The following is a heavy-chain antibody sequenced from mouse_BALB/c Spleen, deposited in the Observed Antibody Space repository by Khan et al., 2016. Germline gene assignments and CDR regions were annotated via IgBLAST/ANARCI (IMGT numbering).Heavy chain of an antibody. Sequence: VQLQESGPEVVRPGVSVKISCKGSGYTFTDYAMHWVKQSHAKSLEWIGVISTYNGNTNYNQKFKGKATMTVDKSSSTAYMELARLTSEDSAIYYWARKGGLRRGVYAMDYWGQGTSVTVSS. CDR2: ISTYNGNT. CDR3: ARKGGLRRGVYAMDY. CDR1: GYTFTDYA. V-gene: IGHV1S137*01. J-gene: IGHJ4*01. D-gene: IGHD2-4*01.